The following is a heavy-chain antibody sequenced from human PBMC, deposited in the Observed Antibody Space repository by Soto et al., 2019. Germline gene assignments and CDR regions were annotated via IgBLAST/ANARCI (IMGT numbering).Heavy chain of an antibody. J-gene: IGHJ3*01. V-gene: IGHV5-10-1*01. CDR1: GYKFTTFW. CDR2: IDPTDSFT. CDR3: ARPASGGSRDAFDV. D-gene: IGHD2-15*01. Sequence: GESVKISFKASGYKFTTFWLNWVRQTPGKGLEWLGRIDPTDSFTNYSPPFEGHVTISVDRSISTAYLQWNSLQASDTAIYYCARPASGGSRDAFDVWGQGTTVTVSS.